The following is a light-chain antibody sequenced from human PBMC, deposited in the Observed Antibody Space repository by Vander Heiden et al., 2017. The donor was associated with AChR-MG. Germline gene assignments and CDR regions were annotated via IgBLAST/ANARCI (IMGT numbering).Light chain of an antibody. J-gene: IGKJ1*01. V-gene: IGKV3-15*01. CDR2: GAS. Sequence: EIVMTQSPATLSVSPGERATLSCRASQSVNSNLVWYQQKPGQAPRLLIFGASTRATGIPARFSGSGSGTDFTLTISGLRSEDFAVYYCQQYDNWPPWTFGQGTKVEIK. CDR1: QSVNSN. CDR3: QQYDNWPPWT.